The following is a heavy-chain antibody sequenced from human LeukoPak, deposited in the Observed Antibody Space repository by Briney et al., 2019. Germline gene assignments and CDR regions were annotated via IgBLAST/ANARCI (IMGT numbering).Heavy chain of an antibody. CDR2: IIPIFGTA. Sequence: SVKVSCKASGGTFSSYAISWVRQAPGQGLEWMGRIIPIFGTANYAQKFQGRVTITTDESTSTAYMELSSLRSVDTAVYYCARGSSSYYYDSSGYYELDYWGQGTLVTVSS. V-gene: IGHV1-69*05. D-gene: IGHD3-22*01. J-gene: IGHJ4*02. CDR1: GGTFSSYA. CDR3: ARGSSSYYYDSSGYYELDY.